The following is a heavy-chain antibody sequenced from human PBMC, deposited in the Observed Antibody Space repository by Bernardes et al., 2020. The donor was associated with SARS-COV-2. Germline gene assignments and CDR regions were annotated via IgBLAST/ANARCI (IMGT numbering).Heavy chain of an antibody. CDR2: ISAYNGNT. Sequence: ASVKVSCKASVYTFTSYGISWVRQAPGQGLEWMGWISAYNGNTNYAQKLQGRVTMTTDTSTSTAYMELRSLRSDDTAVYYCARESLLRYFDWPKGVVDREFDYWGQGTLVTVSS. D-gene: IGHD3-9*01. J-gene: IGHJ4*02. V-gene: IGHV1-18*01. CDR3: ARESLLRYFDWPKGVVDREFDY. CDR1: VYTFTSYG.